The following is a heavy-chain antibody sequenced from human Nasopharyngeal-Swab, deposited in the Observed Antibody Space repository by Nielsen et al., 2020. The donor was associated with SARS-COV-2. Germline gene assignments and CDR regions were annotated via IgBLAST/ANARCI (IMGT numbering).Heavy chain of an antibody. V-gene: IGHV4-59*01. Sequence: LRLSCTVSGGSISSYYWSWIRQPPGKGLEWIGYIYYSGSTNYNPSLKSRVTISVDTSKNQFSLKLSSVTAADTAVYYCARDPISVVPAADDAFDIWGQGTMVTVSS. J-gene: IGHJ3*02. CDR2: IYYSGST. CDR1: GGSISSYY. CDR3: ARDPISVVPAADDAFDI. D-gene: IGHD2-2*01.